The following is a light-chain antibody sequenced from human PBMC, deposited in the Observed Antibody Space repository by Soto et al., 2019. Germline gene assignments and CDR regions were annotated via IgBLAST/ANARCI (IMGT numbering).Light chain of an antibody. CDR2: DAS. V-gene: IGKV3-11*01. CDR1: QSINTY. CDR3: QQRSNWPH. Sequence: EIVLTQSPATLSLSPGQRATLSCRASQSINTYLAWYQQRPGQAPRLLIYDASDRATGIPARFSGSESGTDFTLTINDLEPEDSAVYYCQQRSNWPHFGQGTRLEIK. J-gene: IGKJ5*01.